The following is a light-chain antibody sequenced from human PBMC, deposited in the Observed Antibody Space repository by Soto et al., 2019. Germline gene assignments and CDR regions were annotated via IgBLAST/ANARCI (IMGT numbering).Light chain of an antibody. Sequence: EIVLTQSPGTLSLSPGERATLSCRASQSVSSSYLAWYQQKPGKAPRLLIYGASSRATGIPDRFSGSGSGTDFTITISRLEPEDFAVYYCQQYGSSPMYTFGQGTKLEIK. CDR3: QQYGSSPMYT. V-gene: IGKV3-20*01. J-gene: IGKJ2*01. CDR1: QSVSSSY. CDR2: GAS.